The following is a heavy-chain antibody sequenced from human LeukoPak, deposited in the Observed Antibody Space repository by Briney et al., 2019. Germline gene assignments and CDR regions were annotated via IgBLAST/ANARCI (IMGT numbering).Heavy chain of an antibody. D-gene: IGHD3/OR15-3a*01. V-gene: IGHV4-34*01. CDR2: INHSGST. CDR3: ARGWTFDP. J-gene: IGHJ5*02. CDR1: GGSFSGYY. Sequence: SETLSLTCAVYGGSFSGYYWSWIRQPPGKGLEWIGEINHSGSTNYNPSLESRVTISVDTSKNQFSLKLSSVTAADTAVYYCARGWTFDPWGQGTLVTVSS.